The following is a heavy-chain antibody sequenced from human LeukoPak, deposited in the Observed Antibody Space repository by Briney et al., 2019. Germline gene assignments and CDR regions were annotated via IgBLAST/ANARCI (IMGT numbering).Heavy chain of an antibody. Sequence: SETLSLTCTVSGGSISSSSYYWGWIRQPPGKGLEWIGSIYYSGSTYYNPSLKSRVTISVDTSKNQFSLKLSSVTAADTAVYYCARVGGGSYYGNYWYFDLWGRGTLVTVSS. J-gene: IGHJ2*01. D-gene: IGHD1-26*01. CDR2: IYYSGST. CDR1: GGSISSSSYY. V-gene: IGHV4-39*07. CDR3: ARVGGGSYYGNYWYFDL.